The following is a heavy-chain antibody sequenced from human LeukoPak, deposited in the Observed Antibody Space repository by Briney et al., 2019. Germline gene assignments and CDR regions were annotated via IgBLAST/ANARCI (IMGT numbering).Heavy chain of an antibody. CDR2: ISWDGGST. V-gene: IGHV3-43*01. CDR3: AKGIDHTLYCSGGSCYPEYFDY. Sequence: GSLRLSCAASGFTFDDYTMHWVRQAPGKGLEWVSLISWDGGSTYYAGSVKGRFTISRDNAKNSLYLQMNSLRAEDMALYYCAKGIDHTLYCSGGSCYPEYFDYWGQGTLVTVSS. J-gene: IGHJ4*02. D-gene: IGHD2-15*01. CDR1: GFTFDDYT.